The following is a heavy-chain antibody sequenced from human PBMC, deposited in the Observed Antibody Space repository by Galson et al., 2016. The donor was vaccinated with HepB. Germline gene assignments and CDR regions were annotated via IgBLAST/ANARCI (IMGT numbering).Heavy chain of an antibody. V-gene: IGHV4-59*01. Sequence: SETLSLTCTVSGASITSYYWSWIRQPPGKGLEWIGHIYYRGNSNYNPSLKSRVTISVDTSRNQFSLKLNSVTAADTGVYSCAGAQLSLEMALDCWGQGTLVTVSS. J-gene: IGHJ4*02. CDR1: GASITSYY. D-gene: IGHD5-24*01. CDR2: IYYRGNS. CDR3: AGAQLSLEMALDC.